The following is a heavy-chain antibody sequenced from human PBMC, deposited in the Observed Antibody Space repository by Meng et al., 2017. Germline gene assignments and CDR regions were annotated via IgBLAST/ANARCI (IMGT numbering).Heavy chain of an antibody. CDR2: INPSGGST. CDR3: ASSSGWGDPVYDY. CDR1: GNTFTSYY. J-gene: IGHJ4*02. Sequence: QGQLVQVGAEVKKTGASGKGSCKASGNTFTSYYMHWERQAPGQGLEWMGRINPSGGSTSYAQKFQGRVTMTRDTSTSTVYMELSSLRSEETAVYSWASSSGWGDPVYDYWGQGTLVTVSS. V-gene: IGHV1-46*01. D-gene: IGHD2-21*01.